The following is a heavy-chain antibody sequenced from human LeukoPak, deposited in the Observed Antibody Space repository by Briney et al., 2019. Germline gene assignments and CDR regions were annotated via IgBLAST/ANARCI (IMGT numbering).Heavy chain of an antibody. D-gene: IGHD5-12*01. CDR1: GFTFSSYS. Sequence: GGSLRLSCAASGFTFSSYSINWVRQAPGKGLEWVSSISSSSSYIYYADSVKGRFTISRDNAKNSLYLQMDSLRAEDTAVYYCARDYIAAFDYWGQGTLVTVSS. CDR2: ISSSSSYI. J-gene: IGHJ4*02. V-gene: IGHV3-21*01. CDR3: ARDYIAAFDY.